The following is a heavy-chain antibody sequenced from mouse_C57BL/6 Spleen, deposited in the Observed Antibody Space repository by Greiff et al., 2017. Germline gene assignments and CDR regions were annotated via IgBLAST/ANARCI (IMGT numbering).Heavy chain of an antibody. CDR3: ARKGGYYDYGYFDV. D-gene: IGHD2-4*01. CDR1: GYTFTDYY. CDR2: INPNNGGT. J-gene: IGHJ1*03. Sequence: EVQLQQSGPELVKPGASVKISCKASGYTFTDYYMNWVKQSHGKSLEWIGDINPNNGGTSYNQKFKGKATLTVDKSSSTAYMELRSLTSEDSAVYYCARKGGYYDYGYFDVWGTGTTVTVSS. V-gene: IGHV1-26*01.